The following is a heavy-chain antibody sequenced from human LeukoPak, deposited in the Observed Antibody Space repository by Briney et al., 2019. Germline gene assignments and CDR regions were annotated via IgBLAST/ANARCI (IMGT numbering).Heavy chain of an antibody. D-gene: IGHD5-18*01. V-gene: IGHV1-69*05. CDR3: ARVYGVDTAMVGYYYYMDV. J-gene: IGHJ6*03. CDR2: IIPIFGTA. Sequence: ASVKVSCKASGGTFNSYAISWVRQAPGQGLEWMGGIIPIFGTANYAQKSQGRVTITTDESTSTAYMELSSLRSEDTAVYYCARVYGVDTAMVGYYYYMDVWGKGTTVTVSS. CDR1: GGTFNSYA.